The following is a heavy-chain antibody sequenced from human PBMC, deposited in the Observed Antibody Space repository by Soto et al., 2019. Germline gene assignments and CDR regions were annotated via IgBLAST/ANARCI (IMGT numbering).Heavy chain of an antibody. CDR3: ARVVGGYDFWSGYSDY. D-gene: IGHD3-3*01. CDR1: GFTFSSYW. V-gene: IGHV3-7*03. CDR2: IKQDGSEK. Sequence: GGSLRLSCAASGFTFSSYWMSWVRQAPGKGLEWVANIKQDGSEKYYVDSVKGRFTISRDNAKNSLYLQMNSLRAEDTAVYYCARVVGGYDFWSGYSDYWGQGTPVTVSS. J-gene: IGHJ4*02.